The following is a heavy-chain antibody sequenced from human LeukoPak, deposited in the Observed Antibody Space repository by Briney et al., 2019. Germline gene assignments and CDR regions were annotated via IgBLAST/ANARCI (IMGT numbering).Heavy chain of an antibody. Sequence: GGSLRLSCAASGFTFSSYGIHWVRQAPGKGLEWVAFIRYDGSNKYHADSVKGRFTISRDNSKNTLYLQVNSLRAEDTAVYYCAKDEWGIVVVPAAMLSDYWGQGTLVTVSS. J-gene: IGHJ4*02. D-gene: IGHD2-2*01. CDR3: AKDEWGIVVVPAAMLSDY. CDR1: GFTFSSYG. V-gene: IGHV3-30*02. CDR2: IRYDGSNK.